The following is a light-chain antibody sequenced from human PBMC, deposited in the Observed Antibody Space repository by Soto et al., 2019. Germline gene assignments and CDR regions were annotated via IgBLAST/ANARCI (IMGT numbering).Light chain of an antibody. CDR1: SSDDGGYNY. J-gene: IGLJ1*01. V-gene: IGLV2-14*01. Sequence: QSALTQPVSVSGSPGQSITISCTGTSSDDGGYNYVSWYQQHPGKAPKLIIYEVSNRPSGVPNRFFGSKSGNTASLTISGLQAEDEAEYYCTSYTSSSTLDVFGTGTKLTVL. CDR2: EVS. CDR3: TSYTSSSTLDV.